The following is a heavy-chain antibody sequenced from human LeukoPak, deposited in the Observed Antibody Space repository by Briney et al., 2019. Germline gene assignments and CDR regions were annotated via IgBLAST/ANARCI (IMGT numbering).Heavy chain of an antibody. Sequence: ASVKVSCKASGYTFTDYYMHWVRQAPGQGLEWMGWINPNSGGTNYAQKFQGRVTMTRDTSISTAYMELSRLRSDDTAVYYCARASYYYDSSGYYKEYYFESWGQGTLVTVSS. J-gene: IGHJ4*02. CDR3: ARASYYYDSSGYYKEYYFES. CDR1: GYTFTDYY. D-gene: IGHD3-22*01. V-gene: IGHV1-2*02. CDR2: INPNSGGT.